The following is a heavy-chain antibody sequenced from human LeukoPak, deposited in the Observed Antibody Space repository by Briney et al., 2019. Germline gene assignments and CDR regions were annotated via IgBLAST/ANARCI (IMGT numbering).Heavy chain of an antibody. CDR1: GGSFSGYY. D-gene: IGHD2-2*01. V-gene: IGHV4-34*01. Sequence: NPSETLSLTCAVYGGSFSGYYWIWIRQPPGKGLEWIGEINHSGSTNYNPSLKSRVTISVDTSKNQFSLKLSSVTAADTAVYYCAQSVVPTAIGRASPHIAADYWGQGTLVTVSS. CDR3: AQSVVPTAIGRASPHIAADY. J-gene: IGHJ4*02. CDR2: INHSGST.